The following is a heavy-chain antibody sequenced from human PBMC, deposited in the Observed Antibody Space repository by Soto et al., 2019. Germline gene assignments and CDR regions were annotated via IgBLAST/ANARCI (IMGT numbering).Heavy chain of an antibody. J-gene: IGHJ4*02. D-gene: IGHD5-12*01. CDR2: INPNSGGT. V-gene: IGHV1-2*04. CDR1: GYTFTDSY. CDR3: VTASGSDNDRLPS. Sequence: APVEVSRKDSGYTFTDSYRHWVRQAPGQGLEWMGWINPNSGGTNYAQKFQDWVTMTRDTSISTAYMELSRLTSDDTAVYYCVTASGSDNDRLPSGGPGTLVTVSS.